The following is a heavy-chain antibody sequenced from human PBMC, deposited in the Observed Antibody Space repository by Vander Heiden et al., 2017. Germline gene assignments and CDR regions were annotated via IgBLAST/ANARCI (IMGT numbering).Heavy chain of an antibody. V-gene: IGHV3-33*01. J-gene: IGHJ3*01. CDR3: ARGGSHTHTDGFSF. D-gene: IGHD1-26*01. CDR2: IWYDESKT. Sequence: QLVESGGGVVQPGTSLRLSCAASGFNFGSYGMHLVRQAPGKGLELVAVIWYDESKTYYEDSVKGRFTISRDNFKDTLYLEMNSLRAEDSAVYWCARGGSHTHTDGFSFWGQGTMVSVS. CDR1: GFNFGSYG.